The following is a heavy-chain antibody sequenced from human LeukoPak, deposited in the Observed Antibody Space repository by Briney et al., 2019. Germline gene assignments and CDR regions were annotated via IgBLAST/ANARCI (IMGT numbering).Heavy chain of an antibody. J-gene: IGHJ4*02. CDR1: GGSISSTSYY. Sequence: SETLSLTCTVSGGSISSTSYYWGWIRQPPGKGLEWIGTIYYSETTHYNPSLKSRVTTSVDTSKNQFSLKLSSVTAADTAVYYCARVVWPGYYFDYWGQGTLVTVSS. CDR2: IYYSETT. CDR3: ARVVWPGYYFDY. D-gene: IGHD2-8*01. V-gene: IGHV4-39*01.